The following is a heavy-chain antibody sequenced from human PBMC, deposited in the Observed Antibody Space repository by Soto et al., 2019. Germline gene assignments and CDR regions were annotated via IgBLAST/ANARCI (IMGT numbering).Heavy chain of an antibody. CDR3: AAGYSTGLDAFDI. Sequence: XESLKISWEGSVYNFSNYLLVWVRQMPGKGLEWMGMIFPSDSDTKNNPSLQGQITMSVDKSNSSAYLQWRSLKASDTAMYYCAAGYSTGLDAFDIWGQGTMVTVSS. CDR2: IFPSDSDT. D-gene: IGHD6-19*01. CDR1: VYNFSNYL. J-gene: IGHJ3*02. V-gene: IGHV5-51*01.